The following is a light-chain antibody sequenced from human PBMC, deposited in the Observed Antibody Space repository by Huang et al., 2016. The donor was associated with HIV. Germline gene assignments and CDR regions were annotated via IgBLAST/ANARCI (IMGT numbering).Light chain of an antibody. CDR2: GAS. V-gene: IGKV3-15*01. Sequence: EIVMTQSPATLSVSPGERVTLSCRASQSVTNNLAWYQQKPGQAPMLLIFGASTRATGIPARFSGSGSGTEFTLTISSLQSEDFAVYYCQQYNNWPPSRTFGQGTKVEIK. CDR3: QQYNNWPPSRT. J-gene: IGKJ1*01. CDR1: QSVTNN.